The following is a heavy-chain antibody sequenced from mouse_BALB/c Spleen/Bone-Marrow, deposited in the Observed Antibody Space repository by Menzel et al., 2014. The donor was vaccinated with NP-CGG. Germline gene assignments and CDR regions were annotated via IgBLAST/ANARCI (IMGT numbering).Heavy chain of an antibody. CDR2: ISNGGGST. Sequence: EVMLVESGGGLVQPGGSLKLPCTASGFTFSSYSMSWVRQTPEKRLEWVAYISNGGGSTYYPDAVKGRFTISRDNAKNSLCLQMSSLKSEDTAMYYCTRHGEVRRFYYALDYWGQGTSVTVSS. D-gene: IGHD2-14*01. CDR3: TRHGEVRRFYYALDY. CDR1: GFTFSSYS. V-gene: IGHV5-12-2*01. J-gene: IGHJ4*01.